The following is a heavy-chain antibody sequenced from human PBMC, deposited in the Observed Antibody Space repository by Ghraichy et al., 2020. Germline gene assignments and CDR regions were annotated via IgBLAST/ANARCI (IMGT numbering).Heavy chain of an antibody. J-gene: IGHJ6*02. CDR3: ARHPIEFTFGGPDYYYYGMDV. CDR1: GGSISSSSYY. V-gene: IGHV4-39*01. D-gene: IGHD3-16*01. Sequence: SETLSLTCTVSGGSISSSSYYWGWIRQPPGKGLEWIGSIYYSGSTYYNPSLKSRVTISVDTSKNQFSLKLSSVTAADTAVYYCARHPIEFTFGGPDYYYYGMDVWGQGTTVTVSS. CDR2: IYYSGST.